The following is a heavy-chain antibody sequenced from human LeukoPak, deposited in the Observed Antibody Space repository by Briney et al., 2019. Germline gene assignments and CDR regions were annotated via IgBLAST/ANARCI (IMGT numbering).Heavy chain of an antibody. J-gene: IGHJ4*02. CDR1: GFTFSSYA. CDR3: ARPYSNWYYLDY. CDR2: MSNDGSIK. V-gene: IGHV3-30-3*01. Sequence: GGSLRLSCAASGFTFSSYAMHWVRQAPGKGLEWVAVMSNDGSIKKYANSVKGRFTISRDNSKSTLYLQMDSLRAEDTAVYYCARPYSNWYYLDYWGQGTLVTVSS. D-gene: IGHD6-13*01.